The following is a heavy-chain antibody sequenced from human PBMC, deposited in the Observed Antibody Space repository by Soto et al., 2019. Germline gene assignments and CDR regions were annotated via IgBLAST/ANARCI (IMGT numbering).Heavy chain of an antibody. Sequence: EVQLLESGEGLVQPGGSLRLSCAASGFTLRNYGMNWVRQAPGKGLEWVSSISGSGGGTYYADSVKGRFTISREYLKNRLYLQMNSLRAEDPAVYYCAKDIGYGSGGSCYYFDYWGQGTLVTVSS. D-gene: IGHD2-15*01. CDR2: ISGSGGGT. CDR1: GFTLRNYG. J-gene: IGHJ4*02. V-gene: IGHV3-23*01. CDR3: AKDIGYGSGGSCYYFDY.